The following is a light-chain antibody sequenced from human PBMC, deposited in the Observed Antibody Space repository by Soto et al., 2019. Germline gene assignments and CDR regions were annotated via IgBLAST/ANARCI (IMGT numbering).Light chain of an antibody. CDR2: DVT. CDR1: SSDVGGYNF. Sequence: QSALTQPASVSGSLGQSITISCTGTSSDVGGYNFVSWYQHHPGRAPKLMIYDVTDRPSGVSNRFSGSKSGNTASLTISGLQAEDEADYYCSSYSTTNTPYVLGTGTKVTVL. V-gene: IGLV2-14*03. J-gene: IGLJ1*01. CDR3: SSYSTTNTPYV.